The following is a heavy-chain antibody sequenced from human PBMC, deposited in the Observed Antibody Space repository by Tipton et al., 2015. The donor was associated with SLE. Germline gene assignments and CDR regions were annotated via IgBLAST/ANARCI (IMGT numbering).Heavy chain of an antibody. V-gene: IGHV4-39*07. D-gene: IGHD5-12*01. CDR3: ARRAQSGYDSSFRR. Sequence: TLSLTCTVSGDSIRRIGYYWDWIRQPPGKGLEWIGTIYYSGRTNYNPSHKSRVTISVDTSKNQFSLQMSSVTAADTAVYYCARRAQSGYDSSFRRWGQGTLVTASS. CDR1: GDSIRRIGYY. J-gene: IGHJ1*01. CDR2: IYYSGRT.